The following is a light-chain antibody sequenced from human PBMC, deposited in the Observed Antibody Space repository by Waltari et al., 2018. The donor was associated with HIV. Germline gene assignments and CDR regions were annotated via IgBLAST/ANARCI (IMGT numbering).Light chain of an antibody. CDR3: ATWDDSLNGVI. J-gene: IGLJ2*01. CDR1: SSNLGRKI. CDR2: SNN. V-gene: IGLV1-44*01. Sequence: QSVLTQPPSASGPPGQRVTIPCSGSSSNLGRKILPCYQQLPGTAPKLLIYSNNQRPSGVPDRVSGSKSGTSASLAISGLQSEDEADYYCATWDDSLNGVIFGGGTKLTVL.